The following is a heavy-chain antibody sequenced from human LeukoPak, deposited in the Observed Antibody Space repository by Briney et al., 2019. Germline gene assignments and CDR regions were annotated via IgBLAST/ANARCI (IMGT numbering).Heavy chain of an antibody. D-gene: IGHD3-22*01. J-gene: IGHJ6*02. CDR3: ARGAWVVTPSDYYYYGMDV. CDR2: ISLSDSI. CDR1: GFTFSSYG. V-gene: IGHV3-23*01. Sequence: GGSLRLSCAASGFTFSSYGMSWVRQAPGKGLEWVSLISLSDSIFYADSVKGRFTISRDNSKSTVHLQMDGLRVDDTAVYYCARGAWVVTPSDYYYYGMDVWGQGTTVTVSS.